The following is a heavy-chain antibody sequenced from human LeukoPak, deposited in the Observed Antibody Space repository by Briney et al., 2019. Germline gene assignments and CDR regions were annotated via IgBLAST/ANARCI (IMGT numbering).Heavy chain of an antibody. CDR3: ATAYSRIAARPIDY. CDR1: GYTLTELS. D-gene: IGHD6-6*01. J-gene: IGHJ4*02. V-gene: IGHV1-24*01. CDR2: FDPEDGET. Sequence: ASVNVSCKVSGYTLTELSMHWVRQAPGKGLEWMGGFDPEDGETIYAQKFQGRVTMTEDTSTDTAYMELSSLRSEDTAVYYCATAYSRIAARPIDYWGQGTLVTVSS.